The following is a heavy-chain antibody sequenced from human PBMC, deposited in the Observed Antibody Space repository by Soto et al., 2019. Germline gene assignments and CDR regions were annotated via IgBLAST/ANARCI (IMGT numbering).Heavy chain of an antibody. D-gene: IGHD3-10*01. J-gene: IGHJ5*02. Sequence: DWVRKDPGKGLEYVSAISSNGGSTYYADSVKGRFTISRDNSKNTLYLQMSSLRAEDTAVYYCVKDFRGDPLFDPSGQGTLVTLSS. CDR3: VKDFRGDPLFDP. V-gene: IGHV3-64D*06. CDR2: ISSNGGST.